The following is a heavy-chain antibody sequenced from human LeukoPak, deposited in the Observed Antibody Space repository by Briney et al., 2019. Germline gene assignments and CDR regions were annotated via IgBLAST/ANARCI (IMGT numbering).Heavy chain of an antibody. CDR1: GLTFSTYS. D-gene: IGHD3-10*01. Sequence: GGSLRLSCAASGLTFSTYSMNWVRQAPGKGLEWISYISSTSGTIYYADSVKGRFSVSRDNDKNSLFLQMNSLRAEDTAVYYCARDGNYYGSGSYYNSDHALDIWGHGTLVTVSS. CDR3: ARDGNYYGSGSYYNSDHALDI. V-gene: IGHV3-48*04. CDR2: ISSTSGTI. J-gene: IGHJ3*02.